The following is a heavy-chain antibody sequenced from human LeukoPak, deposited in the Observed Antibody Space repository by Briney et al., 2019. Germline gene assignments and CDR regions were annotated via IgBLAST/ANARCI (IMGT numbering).Heavy chain of an antibody. CDR3: ARGDMEITRHLDY. Sequence: PGGSLRLSCAASGFTFSSYAKSWVRQAPGKGLEWVSAISGSGGSTYYADSVKGRFTISRDNSKNTLYLQMNSLRGEDTAVYYCARGDMEITRHLDYWGQGTLVTVSS. V-gene: IGHV3-23*01. D-gene: IGHD2-15*01. CDR1: GFTFSSYA. CDR2: ISGSGGST. J-gene: IGHJ4*02.